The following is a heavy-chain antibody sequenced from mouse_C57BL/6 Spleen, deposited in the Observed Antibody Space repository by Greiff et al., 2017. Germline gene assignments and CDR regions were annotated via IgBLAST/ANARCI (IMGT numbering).Heavy chain of an antibody. CDR3: ARGEGSNYGTNYIDY. D-gene: IGHD2-5*01. V-gene: IGHV1-39*01. J-gene: IGHJ2*01. Sequence: EVQLQQSGPELVKPGASVTISCKASGYSFTDYNMNWVKQSNGKSLEWIGVINPNYGTTIYNQKFKGKATLTVDQSSSTAYMQLHNLTSENSAVYYCARGEGSNYGTNYIDYWGQGTTLTVSS. CDR2: INPNYGTT. CDR1: GYSFTDYN.